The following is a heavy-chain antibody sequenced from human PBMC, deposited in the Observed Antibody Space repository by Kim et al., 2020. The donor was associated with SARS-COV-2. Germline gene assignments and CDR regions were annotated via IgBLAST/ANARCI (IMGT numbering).Heavy chain of an antibody. Sequence: SETLSLTCAVYGGSFSGYYWSWIRQPPGKGLEWIGEINHSGSTNYNPSLKSRVTISVDTSKNQFSLKLSSVTAADTAVYYCARKKGPAGTGGMDVWGQGTTVTVSS. J-gene: IGHJ6*02. CDR3: ARKKGPAGTGGMDV. CDR1: GGSFSGYY. CDR2: INHSGST. D-gene: IGHD6-13*01. V-gene: IGHV4-34*01.